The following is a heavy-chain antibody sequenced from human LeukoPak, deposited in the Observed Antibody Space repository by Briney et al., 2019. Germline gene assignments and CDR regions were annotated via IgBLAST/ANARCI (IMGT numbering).Heavy chain of an antibody. J-gene: IGHJ4*02. CDR1: GYTFTSYG. CDR3: ARDRGWQQLETAFY. Sequence: GAPVKDSCKASGYTFTSYGISWVRQAPGQGLEWMGWISAYNGNTNYAQKLQGRVTMTRDTSISTAYMELSWLRSDDTAVYYCARDRGWQQLETAFYWGQGTLVTVSS. V-gene: IGHV1-18*01. D-gene: IGHD6-13*01. CDR2: ISAYNGNT.